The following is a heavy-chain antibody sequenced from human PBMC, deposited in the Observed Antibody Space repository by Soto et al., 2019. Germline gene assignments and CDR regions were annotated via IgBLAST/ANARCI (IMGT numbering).Heavy chain of an antibody. J-gene: IGHJ4*02. CDR2: IYYSGST. V-gene: IGHV4-31*03. Sequence: PSETLSLTCTVSGGSISSGGYYWSWIRHHPGKGLEWIGYIYYSGSTYYNPSLKSRVTISVDTSKNQFSLKLSSVTAADTAVYYCARGQGGSTSVDIVATTITFDYWGQGPLVTVSS. D-gene: IGHD5-12*01. CDR3: ARGQGGSTSVDIVATTITFDY. CDR1: GGSISSGGYY.